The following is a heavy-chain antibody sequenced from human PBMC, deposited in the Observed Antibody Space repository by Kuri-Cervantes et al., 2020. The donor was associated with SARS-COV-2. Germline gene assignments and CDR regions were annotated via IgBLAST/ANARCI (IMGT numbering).Heavy chain of an antibody. D-gene: IGHD2-2*01. J-gene: IGHJ5*02. CDR1: GGSVSSGSYY. V-gene: IGHV4-61*01. CDR2: IYYSGST. CDR3: ARDPGDCSSTSCHPNWFDP. Sequence: GSLRLSCTVSGGSVSSGSYYWSWIRQPPGKGLEWIGYIYYSGSTYYNPSLKSRVTISVDTSKNQFSLKLSSVTAADTAVYYCARDPGDCSSTSCHPNWFDPWGQGTLVTVSS.